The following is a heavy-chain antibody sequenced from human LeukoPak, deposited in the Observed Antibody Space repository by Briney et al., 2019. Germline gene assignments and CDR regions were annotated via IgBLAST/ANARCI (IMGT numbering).Heavy chain of an antibody. J-gene: IGHJ4*02. CDR1: GGSISSSSYY. CDR2: IYYSGST. Sequence: SETLSLTCTVSGGSISSSSYYWGWIRQPPGKGLEWIGGIYYSGSTYYNPSLKSRVTISVDTSKNQFSLKLSSVTAADTAVYYCARGWFDFGYWGQGTLVTVTS. V-gene: IGHV4-39*01. CDR3: ARGWFDFGY. D-gene: IGHD2-15*01.